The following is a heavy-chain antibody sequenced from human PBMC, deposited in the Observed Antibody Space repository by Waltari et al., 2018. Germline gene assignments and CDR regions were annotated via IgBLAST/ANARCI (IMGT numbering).Heavy chain of an antibody. J-gene: IGHJ3*02. CDR2: INPNSGGT. CDR3: ARASYDSDAFDI. D-gene: IGHD5-18*01. CDR1: GYTFTGYY. Sequence: QVQLVQSGAEVKKPGASVKVSCKASGYTFTGYYMHWVRQAPGQGLEWMGWINPNSGGTNDAQKFQGRVTMTRDTSISTAYMELSRLRSDDTAVYYCARASYDSDAFDIWGQGTMVTVSS. V-gene: IGHV1-2*02.